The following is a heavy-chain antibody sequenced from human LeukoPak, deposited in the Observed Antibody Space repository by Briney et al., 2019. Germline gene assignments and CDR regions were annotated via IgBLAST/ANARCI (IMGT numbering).Heavy chain of an antibody. V-gene: IGHV3-9*01. D-gene: IGHD6-19*01. Sequence: GGSLRLSCAASGFTFDNYAMHWARQAPGKDLEWLSIISWNSGYIGYADSVKGRFTISRDNAKKSLDLQMNSLRAEDTAFYYCAKVRGTYSSGYCFDYWGQGTLVTVSS. CDR2: ISWNSGYI. J-gene: IGHJ4*02. CDR3: AKVRGTYSSGYCFDY. CDR1: GFTFDNYA.